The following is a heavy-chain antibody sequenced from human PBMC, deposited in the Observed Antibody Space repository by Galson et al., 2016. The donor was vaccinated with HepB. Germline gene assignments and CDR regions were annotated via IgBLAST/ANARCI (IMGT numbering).Heavy chain of an antibody. CDR1: GGSITSPNW. Sequence: SETLSLTCGVSGGSITSPNWWSWVRQPPGKGLEWIGEIFHTGITNYNPSLKSRLIMSVDTTRNQLPLNLTSVTAADTAVYYCARQKEQHQLGYFDLWGRGTLVAVSS. J-gene: IGHJ2*01. CDR2: IFHTGIT. V-gene: IGHV4-4*02. D-gene: IGHD6-13*01. CDR3: ARQKEQHQLGYFDL.